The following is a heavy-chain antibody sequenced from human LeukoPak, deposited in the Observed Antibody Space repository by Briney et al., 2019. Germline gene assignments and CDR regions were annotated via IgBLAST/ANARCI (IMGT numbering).Heavy chain of an antibody. V-gene: IGHV3-30*18. CDR2: ISYDGSNK. Sequence: GGSLRLSCAASGFTFSSYGMHWVRQAPGKGLEWVAVISYDGSNKYYADSVKGRFTISRDNSKNTLYLQMNSLRAEDTAVYYCAKEGVSSGFPLGWFDPWGQGTLVTVSS. CDR3: AKEGVSSGFPLGWFDP. CDR1: GFTFSSYG. J-gene: IGHJ5*02. D-gene: IGHD6-25*01.